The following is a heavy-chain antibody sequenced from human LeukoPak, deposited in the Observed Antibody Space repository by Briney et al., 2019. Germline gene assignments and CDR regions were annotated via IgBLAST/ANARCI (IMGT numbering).Heavy chain of an antibody. CDR3: AKDIIPYYYGSGSYPDY. Sequence: SLRLSCAASGFTFDDYAMHWVRQAPGKGLEWVSGISWNSGSIGYADSVKGRFTISRDNAKNSLYLQMNSLRAEDTALYYCAKDIIPYYYGSGSYPDYWGQGTLVTVSS. CDR2: ISWNSGSI. D-gene: IGHD3-10*01. J-gene: IGHJ4*02. V-gene: IGHV3-9*01. CDR1: GFTFDDYA.